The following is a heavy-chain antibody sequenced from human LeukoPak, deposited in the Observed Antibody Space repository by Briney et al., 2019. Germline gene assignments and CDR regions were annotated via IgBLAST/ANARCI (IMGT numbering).Heavy chain of an antibody. Sequence: GGSLRLSCAASGFTFSSYSMNWVRQAPGKGLEWVAFIRYDGSNKYYADSVKGRFTISRDNSKNTLYLQMNSLRAEDTAVYYCAKDRSGYPFDYWGQGTLVTVSS. J-gene: IGHJ4*02. CDR1: GFTFSSYS. CDR3: AKDRSGYPFDY. D-gene: IGHD3-22*01. V-gene: IGHV3-30*02. CDR2: IRYDGSNK.